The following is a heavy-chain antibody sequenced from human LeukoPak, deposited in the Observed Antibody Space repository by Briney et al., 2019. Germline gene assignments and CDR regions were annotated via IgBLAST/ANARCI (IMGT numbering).Heavy chain of an antibody. D-gene: IGHD3-22*01. Sequence: GGSLRLSCAASGFTFSSYEMNWVRQAPGKGLEWVSYISSSGSTIYYADSVKGRFTISRDNAKNSLYLQMNSLRAEDTAVYYCASESAPDSSGYYYENYWGQGTLVTVSS. CDR2: ISSSGSTI. CDR3: ASESAPDSSGYYYENY. V-gene: IGHV3-48*03. CDR1: GFTFSSYE. J-gene: IGHJ4*02.